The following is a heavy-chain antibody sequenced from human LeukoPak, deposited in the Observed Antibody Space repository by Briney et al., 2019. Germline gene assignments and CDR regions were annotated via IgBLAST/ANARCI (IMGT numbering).Heavy chain of an antibody. V-gene: IGHV4-59*01. CDR2: MFYSGRS. J-gene: IGHJ4*02. CDR3: ARFNRNSSGWIDY. CDR1: GGSISSYY. D-gene: IGHD6-19*01. Sequence: AGTLSLTCTVSGGSISSYYWTWIRQPPGKGLEWIGYMFYSGRSNYNPSLRSRVTISVDTSKNQISLKLSSVTAADTAVYYCARFNRNSSGWIDYWGQGTLVTVSS.